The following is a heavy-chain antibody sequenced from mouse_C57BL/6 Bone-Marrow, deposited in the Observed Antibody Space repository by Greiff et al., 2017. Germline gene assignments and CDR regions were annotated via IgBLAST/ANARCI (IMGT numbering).Heavy chain of an antibody. CDR2: IDPSDSYT. D-gene: IGHD2-4*01. Sequence: VQLQQPGAELVMPGASVKLSCKASGYTFTSYWMHWVKPRPGQGLEWIGEIDPSDSYTNYNQKFKGKSTLTVDKSSSTAYMQLSSLTSEDSAVYYCARNDYDSYWYFDVWGTGTTVTVTS. V-gene: IGHV1-69*01. J-gene: IGHJ1*03. CDR1: GYTFTSYW. CDR3: ARNDYDSYWYFDV.